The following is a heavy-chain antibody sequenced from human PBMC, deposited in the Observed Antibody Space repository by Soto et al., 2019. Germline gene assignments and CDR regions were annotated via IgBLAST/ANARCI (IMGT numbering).Heavy chain of an antibody. CDR1: GFTVSSNY. V-gene: IGHV3-66*01. CDR2: IYDGGSK. J-gene: IGHJ6*02. CDR3: ARDRGAAAGTRYYYGMDV. D-gene: IGHD6-13*01. Sequence: GGSLRLSCAASGFTVSSNYMSWVRQAPGKGLEWVSVIYDGGSKYYADSVKGRFTISRDNSKNTLFLQMNSLRAEDTAVYYCARDRGAAAGTRYYYGMDVWCQGTTVNVSS.